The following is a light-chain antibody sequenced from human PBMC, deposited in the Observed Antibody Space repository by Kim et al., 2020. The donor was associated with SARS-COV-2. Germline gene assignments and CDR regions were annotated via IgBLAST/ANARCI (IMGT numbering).Light chain of an antibody. Sequence: ASVGDRVTITCRASQSIGGWLAWYQQKPGQAPKLLIYKASGLQSGVPSRFSGSGSATEFTLTISSLQPDDFATYYCQQYNTNSYTFGQGTKLEI. V-gene: IGKV1-5*03. J-gene: IGKJ2*01. CDR1: QSIGGW. CDR2: KAS. CDR3: QQYNTNSYT.